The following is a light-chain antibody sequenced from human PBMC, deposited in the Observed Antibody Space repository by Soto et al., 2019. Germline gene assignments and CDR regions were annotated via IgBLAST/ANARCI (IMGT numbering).Light chain of an antibody. CDR1: HSLLHSSGYNY. J-gene: IGKJ3*01. CDR3: QLYDSSPSFT. Sequence: DIVLTQSPLSLPVTPGEPASISCRASHSLLHSSGYNYLDWYLHKPGQSPQLLIYLGSNRASGVPDRFSGSGSGTDFTLTISRLEPEDFAVYYCQLYDSSPSFTFGPGTKVDNK. V-gene: IGKV2-28*01. CDR2: LGS.